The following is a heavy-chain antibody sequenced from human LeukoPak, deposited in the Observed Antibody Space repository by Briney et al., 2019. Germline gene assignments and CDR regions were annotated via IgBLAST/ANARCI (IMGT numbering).Heavy chain of an antibody. D-gene: IGHD3-9*01. Sequence: PGGSLRLSCAASGFTFSDYYMSWIRQAPGKGLEWVSYISSSGSTIYYADSVKGRFTISRDNAKNSVYLQMNSLRGEDTAVYYCARDANYDILTGDRPLDYFDYWGQGTLVTVSS. V-gene: IGHV3-11*01. J-gene: IGHJ4*02. CDR1: GFTFSDYY. CDR3: ARDANYDILTGDRPLDYFDY. CDR2: ISSSGSTI.